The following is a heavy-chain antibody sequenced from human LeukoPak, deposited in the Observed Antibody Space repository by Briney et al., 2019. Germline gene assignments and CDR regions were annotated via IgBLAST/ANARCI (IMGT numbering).Heavy chain of an antibody. V-gene: IGHV5-51*01. J-gene: IGHJ4*02. CDR1: SFTSYW. D-gene: IGHD6-13*01. Sequence: KDGESLKISCQGYSFTSYWIGWVRPMPGKGLEWMGIIYPGDSDTRYRPSFPGQVTTSADKPISTAYLQWSSLKASDTAMYYCARYSSSWYRFDYWGQGTLVTVSS. CDR2: IYPGDSDT. CDR3: ARYSSSWYRFDY.